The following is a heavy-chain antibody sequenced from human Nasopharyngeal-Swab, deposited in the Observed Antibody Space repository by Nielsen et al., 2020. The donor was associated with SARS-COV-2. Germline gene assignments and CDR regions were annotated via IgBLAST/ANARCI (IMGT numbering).Heavy chain of an antibody. V-gene: IGHV3-33*01. J-gene: IGHJ4*02. CDR2: IWYDGSNK. CDR1: GFTFSSYG. CDR3: ARDLDYGDYYFDY. D-gene: IGHD4-17*01. Sequence: GESLKISCAASGFTFSSYGMHWVRQAPGKGLEWVAAIWYDGSNKYYADSVKGRFTISRDNSKNTLYLQMNSLRAEDTAVYYCARDLDYGDYYFDYWGQGTLVTVSS.